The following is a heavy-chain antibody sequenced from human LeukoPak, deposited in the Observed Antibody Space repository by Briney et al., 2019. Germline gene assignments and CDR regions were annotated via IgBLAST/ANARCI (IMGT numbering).Heavy chain of an antibody. D-gene: IGHD2-15*01. V-gene: IGHV1-18*01. Sequence: ASVKVSCKTSGYTFTSYGISWVRQAPGQGLEWMGWISGYNGNTNYAQKFQGRVTMITDTSTSTACMELRSLRSDDTAVYYCARPRVAGSFDIWGQGTMVTVSS. CDR2: ISGYNGNT. CDR3: ARPRVAGSFDI. J-gene: IGHJ3*02. CDR1: GYTFTSYG.